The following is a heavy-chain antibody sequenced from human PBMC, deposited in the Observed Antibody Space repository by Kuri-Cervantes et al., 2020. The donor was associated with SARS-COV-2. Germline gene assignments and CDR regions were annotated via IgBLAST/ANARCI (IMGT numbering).Heavy chain of an antibody. V-gene: IGHV3-49*02. D-gene: IGHD3-3*01. Sequence: GESLKISCAASGFIFRNAWMSWFRQAPGKGLEWVGFIKIKTFGETREYAASVKGRFTISRDDSKNIAYLQMNSLKSDDTGMYFCARSWRGNYYAMDVWGQGTTVTVSS. CDR2: IKIKTFGETR. CDR1: GFIFRNAW. CDR3: ARSWRGNYYAMDV. J-gene: IGHJ6*02.